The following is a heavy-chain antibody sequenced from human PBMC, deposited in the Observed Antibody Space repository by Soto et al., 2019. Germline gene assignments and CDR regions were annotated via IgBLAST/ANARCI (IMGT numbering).Heavy chain of an antibody. V-gene: IGHV3-23*01. Sequence: VQLLESGGGLVQPGGSLRLSCAASGFTFSNYAMSWVRQAPGKALEWVSSINIVGGNTNYADSVRGRFTMSRDDSKNTVFLQMTRRRAEDAAIYYCPKNYYFHPGGQGTLITFPS. CDR2: INIVGGNT. CDR1: GFTFSNYA. J-gene: IGHJ4*02. CDR3: PKNYYFHP.